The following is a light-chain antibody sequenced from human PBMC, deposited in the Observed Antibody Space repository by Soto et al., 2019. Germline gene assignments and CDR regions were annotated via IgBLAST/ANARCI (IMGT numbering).Light chain of an antibody. CDR1: SSNIGNNY. V-gene: IGLV1-51*01. CDR2: DNN. CDR3: GTWDSSLSAVV. Sequence: QSVLTQPPSVSAAPGQKVTISCSGSSSNIGNNYVSWYQQLPGTAPKLLIYDNNKRPSGIPDRFSGSKSGTSATLGITGLQTGDEADYYCGTWDSSLSAVVFGGGTTL. J-gene: IGLJ2*01.